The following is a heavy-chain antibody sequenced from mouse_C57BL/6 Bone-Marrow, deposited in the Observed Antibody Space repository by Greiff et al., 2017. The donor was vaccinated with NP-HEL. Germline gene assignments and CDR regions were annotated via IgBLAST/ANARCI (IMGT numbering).Heavy chain of an antibody. CDR2: IYPGSGST. D-gene: IGHD2-4*01. Sequence: QVQLQQPGAELVKPGASVKMSCKASGYTFTSYWITWVKQRPGQGLEWIGDIYPGSGSTNYNEKFKSKATLTVDTSASTAYMQLSSLTSEDSAVYYCARGLRRYAMDYWGQGTSVTVSS. V-gene: IGHV1-55*01. CDR1: GYTFTSYW. J-gene: IGHJ4*01. CDR3: ARGLRRYAMDY.